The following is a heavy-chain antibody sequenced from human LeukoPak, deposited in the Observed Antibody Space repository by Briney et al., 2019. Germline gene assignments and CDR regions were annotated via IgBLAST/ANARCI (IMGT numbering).Heavy chain of an antibody. V-gene: IGHV1-69*05. CDR3: AREGPLELSSSVDY. CDR1: GGTFSSYA. CDR2: IIPIFGTA. D-gene: IGHD6-6*01. Sequence: SVKVSCKASGGTFSSYAISWVRQAPGQGLEWMGGIIPIFGTANYAQKFQGRVTITTDESTSTAYMELSSLRSEDTAVYYCAREGPLELSSSVDYWGQGTLVTVSS. J-gene: IGHJ4*02.